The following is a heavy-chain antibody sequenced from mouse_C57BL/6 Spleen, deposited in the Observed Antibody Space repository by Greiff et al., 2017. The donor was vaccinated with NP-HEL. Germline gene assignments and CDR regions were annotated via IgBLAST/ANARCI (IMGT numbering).Heavy chain of an antibody. J-gene: IGHJ3*01. V-gene: IGHV6-3*01. D-gene: IGHD3-3*01. CDR1: GFTFSNYW. Sequence: EVKVEESGGGLVQPGGSMKLSCVASGFTFSNYWMNWVRQSPEKGLEWVAQIRLKSDNYATHYAESVKGRFTISRDDSKSSVYLQMNNLRAEDTGIYYCTEGCPFAYWGQGTLVTVSA. CDR3: TEGCPFAY. CDR2: IRLKSDNYAT.